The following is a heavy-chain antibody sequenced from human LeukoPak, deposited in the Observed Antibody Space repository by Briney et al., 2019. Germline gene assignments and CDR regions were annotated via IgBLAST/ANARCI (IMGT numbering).Heavy chain of an antibody. D-gene: IGHD6-13*01. CDR2: ISWNSGSI. CDR1: GFTFDDYA. J-gene: IGHJ5*02. Sequence: PGRSLRLSCAASGFTFDDYAMHWVRQAPGKGLEWVSGISWNSGSIGYADSVKGRFTISRDNAKNSLYLQMNSLRAEDTALYYCAKARIAAAGTLAGSWFDPWGQGTLVTVSS. V-gene: IGHV3-9*01. CDR3: AKARIAAAGTLAGSWFDP.